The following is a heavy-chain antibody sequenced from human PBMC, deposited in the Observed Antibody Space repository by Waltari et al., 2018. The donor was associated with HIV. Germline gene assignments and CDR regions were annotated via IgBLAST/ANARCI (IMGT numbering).Heavy chain of an antibody. CDR3: AREYNPVTTTSYYFDY. V-gene: IGHV3-66*01. CDR1: GFTVRTHY. CDR2: ITDGGTT. D-gene: IGHD4-17*01. Sequence: EVQLVESGGGSVQPGGSLRLSCAASGFTVRTHYMSWVRQAPGKGLEWVSLITDGGTTYYADSVKGRFTISRDTSKNTVHLQMISLRAEDTAVYFCAREYNPVTTTSYYFDYWGQGTLVTVSS. J-gene: IGHJ4*02.